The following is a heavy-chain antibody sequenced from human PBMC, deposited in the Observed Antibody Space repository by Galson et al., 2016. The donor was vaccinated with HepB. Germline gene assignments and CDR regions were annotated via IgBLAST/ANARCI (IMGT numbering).Heavy chain of an antibody. CDR1: GFTVSSNY. CDR3: ASQGVVITPHGFDI. CDR2: LYSGGST. D-gene: IGHD3-22*01. J-gene: IGHJ3*02. V-gene: IGHV3-53*01. Sequence: SLRLSCAASGFTVSSNYMSWVRQAPGKGLEWVSVLYSGGSTYYADSVKGRFTISRDNSKNTLYLQINSLRAEDTAVYYCASQGVVITPHGFDIWGQGTMVTVSS.